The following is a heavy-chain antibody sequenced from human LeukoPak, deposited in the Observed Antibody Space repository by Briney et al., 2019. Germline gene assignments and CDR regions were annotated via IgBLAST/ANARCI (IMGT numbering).Heavy chain of an antibody. CDR3: AKDHGPVVVGATPGRYFQH. V-gene: IGHV3-23*01. J-gene: IGHJ1*01. CDR2: ISSSGSST. D-gene: IGHD1-26*01. Sequence: GGSLRLSCAASGFTFSSYAMSWVRQAPGKGLEWVSAISSSGSSTYYADSVQGRFTISRDNSKNTLYLQMNSLRAEDTAVYYCAKDHGPVVVGATPGRYFQHWGQGTLVTVSS. CDR1: GFTFSSYA.